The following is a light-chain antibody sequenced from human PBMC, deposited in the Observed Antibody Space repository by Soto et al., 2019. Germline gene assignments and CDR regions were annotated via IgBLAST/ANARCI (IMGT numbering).Light chain of an antibody. CDR3: SSYTSSSTSVV. Sequence: QSALTQPASVSGSPGQSITISCTGTSSDVGGYNYVSWYQQHPGKAPKLMIYDVSNRASGVSNRFSGSKSGTTASLTISGLQADDEADYYCSSYTSSSTSVVFGGGTKVTVL. CDR2: DVS. V-gene: IGLV2-14*01. CDR1: SSDVGGYNY. J-gene: IGLJ2*01.